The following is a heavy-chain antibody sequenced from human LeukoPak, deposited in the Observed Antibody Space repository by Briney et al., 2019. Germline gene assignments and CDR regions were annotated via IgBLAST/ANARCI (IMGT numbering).Heavy chain of an antibody. J-gene: IGHJ4*02. V-gene: IGHV4-39*07. CDR2: IYSSGTT. CDR3: ARVRAVSVSFDV. CDR1: GDPISSKTQS. D-gene: IGHD6-19*01. Sequence: SETLSLTCSVSGDPISSKTQSWGWIRQPPGKGLEYIGNIYSSGTTFYNPSLKSRVKMSVDTSENHFSLSLSSLSAADTAIYYCARVRAVSVSFDVWGQGILVTVSS.